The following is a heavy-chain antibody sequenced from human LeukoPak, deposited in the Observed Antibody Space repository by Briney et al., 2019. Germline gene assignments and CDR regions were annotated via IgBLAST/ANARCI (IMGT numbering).Heavy chain of an antibody. J-gene: IGHJ4*02. CDR2: ISSSGSTI. V-gene: IGHV3-11*01. CDR1: GFTFSDYY. CDR3: VRDRHAKSSPYYYDSSGYSRGFDY. Sequence: GGSLRLSCAASGFTFSDYYMSWIRQAPGKGLEWVSYISSSGSTIYYADSVKGRFTISRDNAKNSLYLQMNSLRAEDTAVYYCVRDRHAKSSPYYYDSSGYSRGFDYWGQGTLVTVSS. D-gene: IGHD3-22*01.